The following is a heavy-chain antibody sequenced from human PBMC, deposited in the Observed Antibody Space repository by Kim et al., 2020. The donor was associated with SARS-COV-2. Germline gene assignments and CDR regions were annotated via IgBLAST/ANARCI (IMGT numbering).Heavy chain of an antibody. CDR1: GGSISSYY. CDR3: ARRGSNLPSRYNWFDP. CDR2: IYYSGST. Sequence: SETLSLTCTVSGGSISSYYWSWIRQPPGKGLEWIGYIYYSGSTNYNPSLKSRVTISVDTSKNQFSLKLSSVTAADTAVYYCARRGSNLPSRYNWFDPWGQGTLVTVSS. V-gene: IGHV4-59*08. D-gene: IGHD2-2*01. J-gene: IGHJ5*02.